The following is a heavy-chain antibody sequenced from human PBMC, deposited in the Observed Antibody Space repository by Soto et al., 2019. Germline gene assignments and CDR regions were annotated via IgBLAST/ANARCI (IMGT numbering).Heavy chain of an antibody. D-gene: IGHD4-17*01. CDR1: GDSFSSSSAA. Sequence: PSQTLSLTCAISGDSFSSSSAAWNWIRQSPSRGLEWLGRTYYRSKWYKDYAVSVKSRITFNPDTSKNQFSLQLNSVTPDDTAVYYCARGPHTEGFYGDYFFDYWGQGTLVTVSS. V-gene: IGHV6-1*01. CDR2: TYYRSKWYK. J-gene: IGHJ4*02. CDR3: ARGPHTEGFYGDYFFDY.